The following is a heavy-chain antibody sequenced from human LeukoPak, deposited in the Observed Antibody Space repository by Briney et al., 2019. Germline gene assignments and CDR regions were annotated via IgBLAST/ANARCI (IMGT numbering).Heavy chain of an antibody. CDR2: IYYSGST. D-gene: IGHD3-22*01. V-gene: IGHV4-59*12. Sequence: PSETLSLTCTVSGGSISSYYWSWIRQPPGKGLEWIGYIYYSGSTNYNPSLKSRVTISVDTSKNQFSLKLSSVTAADTAVYYCARDYYDSSGYYLDWGQGTLVTVSS. CDR1: GGSISSYY. CDR3: ARDYYDSSGYYLD. J-gene: IGHJ4*02.